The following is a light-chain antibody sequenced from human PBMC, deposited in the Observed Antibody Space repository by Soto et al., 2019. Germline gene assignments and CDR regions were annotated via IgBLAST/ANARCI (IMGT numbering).Light chain of an antibody. J-gene: IGLJ1*01. Sequence: QSVLTQPPSASGTPGQTVTISCSGGWYNIGKNLGYWYQQFPGTAPKLLIYYSNQRPSGVPDRFSGSRSGTSASLAIVGLRSEDEAIYYCAAWDASLSACVFGNGTKLTVL. CDR1: WYNIGKNL. V-gene: IGLV1-47*02. CDR2: YSN. CDR3: AAWDASLSACV.